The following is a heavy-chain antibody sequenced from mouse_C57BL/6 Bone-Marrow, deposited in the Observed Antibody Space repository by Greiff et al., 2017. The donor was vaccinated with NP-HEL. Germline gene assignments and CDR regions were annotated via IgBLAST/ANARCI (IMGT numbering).Heavy chain of an antibody. D-gene: IGHD4-1*01. J-gene: IGHJ2*01. CDR2: IHPNSGST. CDR1: GYTFTSYW. CDR3: ARRVLLGAWYYFDY. V-gene: IGHV1-64*01. Sequence: QVQLQQPGAELVKPGASVKLSCKASGYTFTSYWMHWVKQRPGQGLEWIGMIHPNSGSTNYNEKFKSKATLTVDKSSSTAYMQLSSLTSEDSAVYYCARRVLLGAWYYFDYWGQGTTLTVSS.